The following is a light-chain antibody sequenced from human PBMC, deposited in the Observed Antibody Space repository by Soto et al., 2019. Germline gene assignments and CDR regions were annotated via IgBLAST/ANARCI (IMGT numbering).Light chain of an antibody. CDR3: QQANSFPLT. CDR1: QDINKW. V-gene: IGKV1-12*01. J-gene: IGKJ4*01. CDR2: TAS. Sequence: DIQMTQSPSSVSASVGDRVTITCRASQDINKWLAWYQQKPGLAPNLVIYTASRLHGGGPSRFSGSASGTDFTLTISSLQPEDVATYYCQQANSFPLTFGGGTKV.